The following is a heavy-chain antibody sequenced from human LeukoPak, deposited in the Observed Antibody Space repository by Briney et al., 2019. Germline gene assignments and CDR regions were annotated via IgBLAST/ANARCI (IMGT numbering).Heavy chain of an antibody. CDR2: ISSNGGST. CDR3: ARESGQNDYYYYYMDV. D-gene: IGHD1-1*01. Sequence: GGSLRLSCAASGFTFSSYAMPWVRQAPGKGLEYVSAISSNGGSTYYAHSVKGRFTISRDNSKNTLYLQMGSLRAEDMAVYYCARESGQNDYYYYYMDVWGKGTTVTVSS. V-gene: IGHV3-64*01. CDR1: GFTFSSYA. J-gene: IGHJ6*03.